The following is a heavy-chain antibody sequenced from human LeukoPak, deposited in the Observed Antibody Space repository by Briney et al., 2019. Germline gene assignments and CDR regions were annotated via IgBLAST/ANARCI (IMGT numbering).Heavy chain of an antibody. D-gene: IGHD2-15*01. J-gene: IGHJ4*02. Sequence: GGSLRPSCAASGFTFSSYAMHWVRQAPGKGLEWVAVISYDGSNKYYADSVKGRFTISRDNSKNTLYLQMNSLRAEDTAVYYCARAARLMVVAAIGYWGQGTLVTVSS. CDR1: GFTFSSYA. CDR2: ISYDGSNK. V-gene: IGHV3-30-3*01. CDR3: ARAARLMVVAAIGY.